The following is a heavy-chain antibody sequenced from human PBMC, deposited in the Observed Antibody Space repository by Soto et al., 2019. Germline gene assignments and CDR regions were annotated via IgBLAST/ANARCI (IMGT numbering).Heavy chain of an antibody. D-gene: IGHD2-8*02. CDR2: IYYGGTT. CDR1: GATIITTNYD. Sequence: SXTLSLTCTVSGATIITTNYDWVWVRQPPGKGLDWIGNIYYGGTTYYNPSLKSRVTISVDTSKNHFSLKVNSVTAADTAVYYCATFVVHASRHTDFDLWGPRTLVTVSS. CDR3: ATFVVHASRHTDFDL. V-gene: IGHV4-39*02. J-gene: IGHJ4*02.